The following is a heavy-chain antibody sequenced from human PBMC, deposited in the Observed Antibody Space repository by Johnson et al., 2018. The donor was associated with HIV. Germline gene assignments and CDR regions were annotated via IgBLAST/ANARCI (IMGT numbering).Heavy chain of an antibody. CDR1: GFSFSTYA. V-gene: IGHV3-30-3*01. Sequence: QVQLVESGGGVVQPGRSLRLSCAASGFSFSTYAMHWVRQAPGKGLEWVAVISYDGSNKYYADSVKGRFTLSRDNSKNTLYLQMNSLRDEDTAVYYCARGYYDFWSGYLDAFDIWGQGTMVTVSS. D-gene: IGHD3-3*01. CDR2: ISYDGSNK. CDR3: ARGYYDFWSGYLDAFDI. J-gene: IGHJ3*02.